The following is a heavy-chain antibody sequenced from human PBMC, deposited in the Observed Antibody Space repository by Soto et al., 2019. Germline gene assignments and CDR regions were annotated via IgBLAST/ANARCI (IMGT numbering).Heavy chain of an antibody. CDR3: ARDYSPVWSFVYYYRMDV. CDR1: GYTFTSYG. D-gene: IGHD2-15*01. CDR2: ISAYNGNT. Sequence: ASVKVSCKASGYTFTSYGISWVRQAPGQGLAWMGWISAYNGNTNYAQKLQGRVTMTTDTSTSTAYMELRSLRSDDTAVYYCARDYSPVWSFVYYYRMDVWGQGTSVTASS. V-gene: IGHV1-18*01. J-gene: IGHJ6*02.